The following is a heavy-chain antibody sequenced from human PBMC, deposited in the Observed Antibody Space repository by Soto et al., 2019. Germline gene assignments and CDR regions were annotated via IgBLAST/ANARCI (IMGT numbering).Heavy chain of an antibody. D-gene: IGHD5-18*01. V-gene: IGHV2-5*02. Sequence: QITLKESGPSLVKPTQTLTLTCTLSGFSISTSGVGVGWIRQPPGKALEWLALIYWDDDKRYSPSLKSRLTIIKYTYKNQVLLTMTNVHPVDTATYYCAHRLHSYGTSRYYGMDVWGEGSTVIASS. J-gene: IGHJ6*02. CDR3: AHRLHSYGTSRYYGMDV. CDR2: IYWDDDK. CDR1: GFSISTSGVG.